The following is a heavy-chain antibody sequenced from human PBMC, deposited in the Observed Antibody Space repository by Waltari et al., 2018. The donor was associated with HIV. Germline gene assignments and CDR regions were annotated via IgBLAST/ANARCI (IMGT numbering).Heavy chain of an antibody. CDR2: ISSTSNTI. CDR1: GFTFSSYS. Sequence: EVQLVESGGGLVQPGGSLRLSCAASGFTFSSYSMNWVRQAPGKGLEWVSYISSTSNTIYYADSVKGRFTVSRDNAKNSLSLQMNSLRAEDTAVYFCAKEVVAPPHYYYYGLDVWGQGTTVTVSS. V-gene: IGHV3-48*04. J-gene: IGHJ6*02. CDR3: AKEVVAPPHYYYYGLDV. D-gene: IGHD2-15*01.